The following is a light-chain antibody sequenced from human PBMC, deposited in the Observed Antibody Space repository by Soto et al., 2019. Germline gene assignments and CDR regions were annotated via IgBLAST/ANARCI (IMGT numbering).Light chain of an antibody. J-gene: IGKJ1*01. CDR3: QQYNSYS. V-gene: IGKV1-5*01. Sequence: MTHSPSTVSASVGDRVTITCRASQSISSWLAWYQQKPGKAPKLLIYDASSLESGVPSRFSGSGSGTEFTLTISSLQPDDFATYYCQQYNSYSFGQGTKV. CDR2: DAS. CDR1: QSISSW.